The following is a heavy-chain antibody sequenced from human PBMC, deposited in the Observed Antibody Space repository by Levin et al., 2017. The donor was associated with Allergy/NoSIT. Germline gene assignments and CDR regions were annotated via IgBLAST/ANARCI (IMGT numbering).Heavy chain of an antibody. D-gene: IGHD6-13*01. Sequence: GGSLRLSCAVSGFTVSSNYMSWVRQAPGKGLEWVSVIYHDGTSYYADSVKGRFTISRDNSKNTLYLQMNSLRAEDTAVYYCARLDIASAVTKEFDYWGQGSLVTVSS. CDR1: GFTVSSNY. J-gene: IGHJ4*02. CDR2: IYHDGTS. V-gene: IGHV3-66*04. CDR3: ARLDIASAVTKEFDY.